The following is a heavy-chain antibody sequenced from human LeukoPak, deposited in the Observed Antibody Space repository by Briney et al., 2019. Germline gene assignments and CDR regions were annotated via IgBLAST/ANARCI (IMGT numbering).Heavy chain of an antibody. Sequence: ASVKVSCKASAYTFTDYYMHWVRQAPGQGLEWMGWINPNSGGTNYAQKFQGRVTMTRDTSITTAYMELSRLRYDDTAVYYCARGGNSGWRTPNDDYWGQGTLVTVSS. CDR3: ARGGNSGWRTPNDDY. D-gene: IGHD6-19*01. V-gene: IGHV1-2*02. CDR1: AYTFTDYY. J-gene: IGHJ4*02. CDR2: INPNSGGT.